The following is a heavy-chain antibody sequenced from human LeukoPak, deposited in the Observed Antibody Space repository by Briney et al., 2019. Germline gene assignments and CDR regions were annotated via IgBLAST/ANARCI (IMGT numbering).Heavy chain of an antibody. D-gene: IGHD6-13*01. CDR2: IKQDGSEK. CDR3: ARERGSIAAAALDAFDI. Sequence: GGSLRLSCAASGFTFSSYWMSWVRQAPGKGLEWVANIKQDGSEKYYVVSVKGRFTISRDNAKNSLYLQMNSLSAEVTAVYYGARERGSIAAAALDAFDIWGQGTMVAVSS. J-gene: IGHJ3*02. V-gene: IGHV3-7*03. CDR1: GFTFSSYW.